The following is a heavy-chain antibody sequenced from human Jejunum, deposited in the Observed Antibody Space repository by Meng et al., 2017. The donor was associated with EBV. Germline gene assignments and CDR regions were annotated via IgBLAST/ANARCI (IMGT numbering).Heavy chain of an antibody. CDR2: IYYSGST. V-gene: IGHV4-61*01. CDR3: AGLRYSGYDRAFDY. Sequence: QLRLQESGPGLGKPPETLSLTCTVSGGSVNSGNVYWSWIRQPPGKGLEWIGYIYYSGSTNYIPSLKSRVTISLDTSKNQFSLKLSSVTAADTAVYYCAGLRYSGYDRAFDYWGQGALVTVSS. D-gene: IGHD5-12*01. J-gene: IGHJ4*02. CDR1: GGSVNSGNVY.